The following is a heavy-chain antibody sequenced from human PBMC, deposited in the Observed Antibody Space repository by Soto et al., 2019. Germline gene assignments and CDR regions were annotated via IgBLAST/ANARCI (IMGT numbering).Heavy chain of an antibody. CDR2: IIPIYGRT. V-gene: IGHV1-69*12. CDR3: AKIRSPPGRDCLRTSCAHYYYYGMDV. Sequence: QVQLVQSGAEAKKPGSAVRVSCKASGGTFSDHGISWVRQAPGQGLEWMGGIIPIYGRTEYTQRFADRMSITADESTGTVYMELNNLRSEDTAVYFCAKIRSPPGRDCLRTSCAHYYYYGMDVWGQGTTVTVSS. D-gene: IGHD2-2*01. CDR1: GGTFSDHG. J-gene: IGHJ6*02.